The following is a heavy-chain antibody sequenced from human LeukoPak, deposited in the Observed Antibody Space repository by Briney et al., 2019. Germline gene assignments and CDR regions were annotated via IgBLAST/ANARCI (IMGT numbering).Heavy chain of an antibody. CDR2: INPNSGGT. J-gene: IGHJ4*02. CDR1: GYTFTSYY. CDR3: ARARIAVAGSDFDY. V-gene: IGHV1-2*04. Sequence: ASVKVSCKASGYTFTSYYMHWVRQAPGQGLEWMGWINPNSGGTNYAQKFQGWVTMTRDTSISTAYMELSRLRSDDTAVYYCARARIAVAGSDFDYWGQGTLVTVSS. D-gene: IGHD6-19*01.